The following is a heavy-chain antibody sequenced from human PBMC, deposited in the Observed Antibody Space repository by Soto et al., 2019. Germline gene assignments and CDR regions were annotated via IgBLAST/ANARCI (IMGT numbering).Heavy chain of an antibody. CDR2: IYHSGGT. J-gene: IGHJ4*02. Sequence: QLQLQESGSGLVEPSQTLSLTCAVSGDSISSGGYSWNWIRQPPGKGLEWIGYIYHSGGTDYNPSLKSRVTITVDSSNNQFSLKLNSVTAADTAVYYCARDSRSGYYLEYWGQGTLVTVSS. CDR3: ARDSRSGYYLEY. D-gene: IGHD3-22*01. CDR1: GDSISSGGYS. V-gene: IGHV4-30-2*01.